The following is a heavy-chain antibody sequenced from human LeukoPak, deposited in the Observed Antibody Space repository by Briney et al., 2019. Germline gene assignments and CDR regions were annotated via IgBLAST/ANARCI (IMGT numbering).Heavy chain of an antibody. D-gene: IGHD3-10*01. CDR1: GGSFSGYY. V-gene: IGHV4-34*01. J-gene: IGHJ4*02. CDR3: ARGWSTYYYGSGSYCFDY. Sequence: SETLSLTCAVYGGSFSGYYWSWIRQPPGKGLEWIGEINHSGSTNYNPSLKSRVTISVDTSKNQFSLKMRFVTAADTAVYYCARGWSTYYYGSGSYCFDYWGQGTLVTVSS. CDR2: INHSGST.